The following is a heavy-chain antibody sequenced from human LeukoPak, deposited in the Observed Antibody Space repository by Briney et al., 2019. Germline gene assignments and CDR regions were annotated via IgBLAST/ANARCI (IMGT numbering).Heavy chain of an antibody. CDR2: IYYSGST. V-gene: IGHV4-59*01. CDR3: ARDHTTHLAFDI. CDR1: GGSISSYY. J-gene: IGHJ3*02. D-gene: IGHD1-26*01. Sequence: SETLSLACTVSGGSISSYYWSWIRQPPGKGLEWIGYIYYSGSTNYNPSLKSRVTISVDTSKNQFSLKLSSVTAADTAVYYCARDHTTHLAFDIWGQGTMVTVSS.